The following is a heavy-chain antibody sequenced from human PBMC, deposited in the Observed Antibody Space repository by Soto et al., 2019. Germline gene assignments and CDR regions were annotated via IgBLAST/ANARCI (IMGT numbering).Heavy chain of an antibody. Sequence: GGSLRLSCAASEFTFSNYWMYWVRQAPGKGLVWVSRINSDGSTTSYADYVKGRFTISGDNAKNTLYLQMNSLRVEYTAVYYCARSPSSGWYYFDYWGQGTLVTVSS. CDR1: EFTFSNYW. CDR3: ARSPSSGWYYFDY. V-gene: IGHV3-74*01. J-gene: IGHJ4*02. CDR2: INSDGSTT. D-gene: IGHD6-19*01.